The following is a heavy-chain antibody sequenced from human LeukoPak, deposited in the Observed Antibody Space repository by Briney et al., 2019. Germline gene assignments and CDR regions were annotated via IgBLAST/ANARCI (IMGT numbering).Heavy chain of an antibody. J-gene: IGHJ4*02. D-gene: IGHD1-1*01. CDR2: IYYSGST. CDR3: ARVLTTGTWGFDY. Sequence: SATLSLTCTVSGGSISSYYWSWIRQPPGKGLEWIGYIYYSGSTNYNPSLKSRVTISVDTSKNQFSLKLSSVTAADTAVYYCARVLTTGTWGFDYWGQGTLVTVSS. V-gene: IGHV4-59*01. CDR1: GGSISSYY.